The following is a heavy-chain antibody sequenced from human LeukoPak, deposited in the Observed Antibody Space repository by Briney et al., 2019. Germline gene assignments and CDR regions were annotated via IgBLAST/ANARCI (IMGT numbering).Heavy chain of an antibody. V-gene: IGHV3-23*01. CDR3: AKDRSLGYCSSTSCYRMDV. D-gene: IGHD2-2*01. CDR1: GFTFSSYA. CDR2: ISGSGGST. J-gene: IGHJ6*02. Sequence: GGSLRLSCAASGFTFSSYAMSWVRQAPGKGLEWVSAISGSGGSTYYADSVKGRFTISRDNSKNTLYLQMNSLRAEDTAVYYCAKDRSLGYCSSTSCYRMDVWGQGTRSPSP.